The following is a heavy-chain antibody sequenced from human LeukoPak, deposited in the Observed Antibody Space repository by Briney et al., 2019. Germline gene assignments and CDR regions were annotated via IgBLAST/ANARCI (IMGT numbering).Heavy chain of an antibody. D-gene: IGHD3-22*01. CDR1: GFTFDDYA. J-gene: IGHJ4*02. Sequence: GRSLRLSCAASGFTFDDYAMPWVRQVPGKGLGWVSGISWNSVGIGYADSLKGRFTISRDNAKNSLYLQMNSLRAEDTAFYHCVKDRTASSGSFDFWGQGTLVTVSS. CDR3: VKDRTASSGSFDF. CDR2: ISWNSVGI. V-gene: IGHV3-9*01.